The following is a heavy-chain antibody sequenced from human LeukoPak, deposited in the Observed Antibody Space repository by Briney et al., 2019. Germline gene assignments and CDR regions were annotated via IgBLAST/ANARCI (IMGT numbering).Heavy chain of an antibody. D-gene: IGHD6-19*01. CDR1: GYTFTGYY. V-gene: IGHV1-2*04. J-gene: IGHJ6*02. Sequence: ASVKVSCKASGYTFTGYYMHWVRQAPGQGLEWMGWINPNSGGTNYAQKFQGWVTMTRDTSISTAYMELSRLRSDDTAVYYCARAIAVAGRDYYYYYGMDVWGQGTTVTVSS. CDR2: INPNSGGT. CDR3: ARAIAVAGRDYYYYYGMDV.